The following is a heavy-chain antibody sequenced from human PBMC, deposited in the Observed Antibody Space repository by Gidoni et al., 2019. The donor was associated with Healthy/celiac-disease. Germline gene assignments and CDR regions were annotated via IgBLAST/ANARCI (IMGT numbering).Heavy chain of an antibody. CDR3: ARAGSTIFGVELGPDYYYYMDV. J-gene: IGHJ6*03. CDR2: IYTSGST. CDR1: GGSISSYY. D-gene: IGHD3-3*01. V-gene: IGHV4-4*07. Sequence: QVQLQESGPGLVKPSETLSLTCTVSGGSISSYYWSWIRQPAGKGLEWIGRIYTSGSTNYNPSLKSRVTMSVDTSKNQFSLKLSSVTAADTAVYYCARAGSTIFGVELGPDYYYYMDVWGKGTTVTVSS.